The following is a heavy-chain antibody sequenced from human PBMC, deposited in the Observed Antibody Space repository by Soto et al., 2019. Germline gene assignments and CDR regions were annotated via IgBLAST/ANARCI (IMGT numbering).Heavy chain of an antibody. CDR1: GYSFTSYW. CDR3: ARHLIVVVPAAIYRGMGNYYYYMDV. V-gene: IGHV5-51*01. CDR2: SYPGDSDT. Sequence: PGESLKISCKGSGYSFTSYWIGWVRQMPGKGLEWMGISYPGDSDTSYSPSFQGQVTISADKSISTAYLQWSSLKASDTAMYYCARHLIVVVPAAIYRGMGNYYYYMDVWGKGTTVTVSS. D-gene: IGHD2-2*02. J-gene: IGHJ6*03.